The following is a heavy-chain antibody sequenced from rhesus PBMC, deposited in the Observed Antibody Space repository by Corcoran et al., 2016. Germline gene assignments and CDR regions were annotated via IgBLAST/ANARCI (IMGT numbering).Heavy chain of an antibody. J-gene: IGHJ4*01. Sequence: QVQLQQWGEGLVKPSETLSLTCAVYGGSIRRNYWSGIRQPPGAGREWIGRIRSGGSTNYNPSLKSRVTLSVDTSKNQFSLKLSSVTAADTAVYYCARAWRYSGYYFDYWGQGVLVTVSS. CDR2: IRSGGST. V-gene: IGHV4-160*01. CDR1: GGSIRRNY. CDR3: ARAWRYSGYYFDY. D-gene: IGHD5-24*01.